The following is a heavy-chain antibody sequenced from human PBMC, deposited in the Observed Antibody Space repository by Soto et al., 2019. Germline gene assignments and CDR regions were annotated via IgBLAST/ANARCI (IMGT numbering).Heavy chain of an antibody. J-gene: IGHJ6*02. CDR2: IYYSGST. V-gene: IGHV4-31*03. D-gene: IGHD3-10*01. Sequence: SETLSLTCTVSGGSISSGGYYWSWISQHPGKGLEWIGYIYYSGSTYYNPSLKSRVTISVDTSKNQFSLKLSSVTAADTAVYYCARDVYYGSGSPQGMDVWGQGTTVTVSS. CDR1: GGSISSGGYY. CDR3: ARDVYYGSGSPQGMDV.